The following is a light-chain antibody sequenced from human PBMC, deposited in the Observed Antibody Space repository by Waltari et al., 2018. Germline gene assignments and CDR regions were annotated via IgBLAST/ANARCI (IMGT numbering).Light chain of an antibody. V-gene: IGLV2-23*03. CDR2: EGS. Sequence: QSALTQPASVSGSPGQSITISCTGTSSDVGSYNLFSWYQQHPGKAPKPMLYEGSKRPSLVCKRCFGSKSGETAPLTISGLQAEDEADYYCCSYAGSSTFDVVFGGGTRLTVL. CDR1: SSDVGSYNL. CDR3: CSYAGSSTFDVV. J-gene: IGLJ2*01.